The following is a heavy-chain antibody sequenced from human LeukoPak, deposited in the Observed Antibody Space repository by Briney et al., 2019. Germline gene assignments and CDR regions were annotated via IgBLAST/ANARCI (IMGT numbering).Heavy chain of an antibody. CDR1: GDTFSSYA. D-gene: IGHD1-26*01. CDR2: VISIFGTA. V-gene: IGHV1-69*13. J-gene: IGHJ4*02. Sequence: SVKVSCKASGDTFSSYAISWVRQARGQGLEWMGGVISIFGTANYAQKLQGRVTITEDESTSTAYMEQRPLRSGHTRVYLCAGAYGGTLVYWGEGTLVTVSS. CDR3: AGAYGGTLVY.